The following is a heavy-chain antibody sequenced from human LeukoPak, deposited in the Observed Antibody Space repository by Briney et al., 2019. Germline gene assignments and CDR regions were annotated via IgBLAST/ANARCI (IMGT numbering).Heavy chain of an antibody. CDR2: IFSSGAT. J-gene: IGHJ3*02. V-gene: IGHV3-66*01. CDR1: GFTFSSYS. CDR3: ANYGSAFDI. Sequence: GGSLRLSCAASGFTFSSYSMSWVRRAPGMGLEWVSVIFSSGATYYADSLKARFTISRDISKNTLYLQMNSLRVEDTAVYYCANYGSAFDIWGQGTTVTVSS. D-gene: IGHD4-17*01.